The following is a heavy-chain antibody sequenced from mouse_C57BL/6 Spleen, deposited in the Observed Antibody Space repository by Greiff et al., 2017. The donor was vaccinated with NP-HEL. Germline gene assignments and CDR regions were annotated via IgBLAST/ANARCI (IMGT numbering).Heavy chain of an antibody. Sequence: VQLQQPGAELVKPGASVKLSCKASGYTFTSYWMQWVKQRPGQGLEWIGEIDPSDSYTNYNQKFKGKATLTVDTSSSTAYMQLSSLTSEDSAVYYCARRDYDGAYWGQGTLVTVSA. D-gene: IGHD2-4*01. CDR1: GYTFTSYW. CDR3: ARRDYDGAY. V-gene: IGHV1-50*01. CDR2: IDPSDSYT. J-gene: IGHJ3*01.